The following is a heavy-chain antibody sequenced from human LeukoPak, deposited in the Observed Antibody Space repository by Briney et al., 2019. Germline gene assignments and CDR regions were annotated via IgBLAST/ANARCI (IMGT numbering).Heavy chain of an antibody. Sequence: SVRVSCKASGGTFSSYAISWVRQAPGQGLEWMGGIIPIFGTANYAQKFQGRVTITADESTSTAYMELSSLRSEDTAVYYCARESSFFNSSGWYEAPDYWGQGTLVTVSS. V-gene: IGHV1-69*13. CDR1: GGTFSSYA. CDR2: IIPIFGTA. D-gene: IGHD6-19*01. J-gene: IGHJ4*02. CDR3: ARESSFFNSSGWYEAPDY.